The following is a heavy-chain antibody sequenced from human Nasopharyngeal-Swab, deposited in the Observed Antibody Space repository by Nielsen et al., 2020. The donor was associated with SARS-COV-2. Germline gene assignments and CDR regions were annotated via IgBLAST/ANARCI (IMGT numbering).Heavy chain of an antibody. CDR3: ASHYCDSSGYYYWFDP. V-gene: IGHV4-39*01. D-gene: IGHD3-22*01. Sequence: SETLSLTCTVSGGSISSSSYYWGWIRQPPGKGLEWIGSIHYSGSPYYNPSLKSRVTISVDTSENQFSLKLSSVTAADTAVYYCASHYCDSSGYYYWFDPWGQGTLATVSS. J-gene: IGHJ5*02. CDR1: GGSISSSSYY. CDR2: IHYSGSP.